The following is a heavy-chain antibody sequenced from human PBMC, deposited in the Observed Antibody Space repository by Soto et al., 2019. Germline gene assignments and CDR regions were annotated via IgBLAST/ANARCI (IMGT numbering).Heavy chain of an antibody. CDR2: IRYSGTT. CDR3: SREDFYNGLDV. Sequence: SETLSLTCIVSGGSIGSDYWTWIRQPPGKGLEWIGYIRYSGTTDYSPSLESRVTISVDTSNSQFSLKLSSVTAADTAVYYCSREDFYNGLDVWGQGTTVTVSS. J-gene: IGHJ6*02. CDR1: GGSIGSDY. V-gene: IGHV4-59*01.